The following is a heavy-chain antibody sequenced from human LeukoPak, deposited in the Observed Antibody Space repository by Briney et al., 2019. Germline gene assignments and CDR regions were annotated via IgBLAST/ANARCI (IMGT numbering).Heavy chain of an antibody. CDR3: AKGGAARPKIL. CDR2: ISGSGGST. CDR1: GFTFSSYA. Sequence: GSLRLSCAASGFTFSSYAMSWVRQAPGKGLEWVSAISGSGGSTYYADSVKGRFTISRDNSKNTLYLQMNSLRADDTAVYYCAKGGAARPKILWGQGTLVTVSS. V-gene: IGHV3-23*01. J-gene: IGHJ4*02. D-gene: IGHD6-6*01.